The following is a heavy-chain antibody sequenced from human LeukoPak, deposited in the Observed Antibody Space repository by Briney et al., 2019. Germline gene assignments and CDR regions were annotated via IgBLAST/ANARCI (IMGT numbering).Heavy chain of an antibody. V-gene: IGHV1-69*04. Sequence: GASVKVSCTASGGTFSSYAISLVRQASGQGLEWMGRIIPILGIANYAQKFQGRVTITADKSTCTAYMELSSLRSEDTAVYYCARDESSGGSFDYWGQGTLVTVSS. J-gene: IGHJ4*02. CDR1: GGTFSSYA. CDR3: ARDESSGGSFDY. D-gene: IGHD2-15*01. CDR2: IIPILGIA.